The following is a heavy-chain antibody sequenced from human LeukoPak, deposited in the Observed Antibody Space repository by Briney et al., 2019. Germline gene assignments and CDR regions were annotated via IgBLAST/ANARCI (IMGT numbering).Heavy chain of an antibody. CDR2: IYSDGYT. CDR3: ARASVWSGYTSYFDP. D-gene: IGHD3-3*01. J-gene: IGHJ5*02. CDR1: GFSVSSHY. V-gene: IGHV3-66*02. Sequence: GGSLRLSCAASGFSVSSHYMSWVRQSPGKGLEWVSVIYSDGYTYYADSVKGRFTISRDNSKNTLYLQMNSLRAEDTAVYYCARASVWSGYTSYFDPWGQGTLVTVSS.